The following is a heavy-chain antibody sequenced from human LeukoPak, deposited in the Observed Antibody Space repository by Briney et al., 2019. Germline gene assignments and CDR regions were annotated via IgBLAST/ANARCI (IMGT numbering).Heavy chain of an antibody. CDR1: GGSITNTRYY. J-gene: IGHJ6*03. CDR2: IYYSGST. D-gene: IGHD2-2*02. Sequence: MAAETLSLTCTVSGGSITNTRYYWGWIRQPPGKGLEWIGRIYYSGSTYYNPSLKSRFTISVDTPKNHFSLKPSSLTAADTAVYYCWSSDIVVVPAAIRGEYYYYYMDVWGKGTTVTVSS. V-gene: IGHV4-39*01. CDR3: WSSDIVVVPAAIRGEYYYYYMDV.